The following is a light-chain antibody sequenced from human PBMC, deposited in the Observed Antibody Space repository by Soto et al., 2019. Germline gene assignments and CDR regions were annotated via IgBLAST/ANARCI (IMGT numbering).Light chain of an antibody. Sequence: DIQMNQSPSTLSASVGDRVTITRRDSQAVNGWLVWYPHKRGKAPSLXIYKASILESGVPSRFSGSGSGPECTRSISSLHVDDFATDYCQQYNSQSWTFGQGTQVDI. CDR1: QAVNGW. CDR2: KAS. J-gene: IGKJ1*01. V-gene: IGKV1-5*03. CDR3: QQYNSQSWT.